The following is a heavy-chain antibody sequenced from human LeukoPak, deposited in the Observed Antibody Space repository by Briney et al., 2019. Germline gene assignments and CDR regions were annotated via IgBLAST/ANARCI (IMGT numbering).Heavy chain of an antibody. J-gene: IGHJ4*02. CDR1: GFTFSSYS. D-gene: IGHD1-26*01. CDR3: ATSTLGGSYRYYFDY. CDR2: ISSSSSTI. V-gene: IGHV3-48*01. Sequence: GGSLRLSCAASGFTFSSYSMNWVRQAPGKGLEWVSYISSSSSTIYYADSVKGRFTISRDNAKNSLYLQMNSLRAEDTAVYYCATSTLGGSYRYYFDYWGQGTLVTVSS.